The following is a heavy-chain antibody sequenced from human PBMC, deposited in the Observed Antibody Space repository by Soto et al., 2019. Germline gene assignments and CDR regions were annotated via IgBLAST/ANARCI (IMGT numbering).Heavy chain of an antibody. CDR2: IIPIFGTA. V-gene: IGHV1-69*05. Sequence: SVKVSCKASGGTFSSYAISWVRQAPGQGLEWMGGIIPIFGTANYAQKFQGRLTTTTDASMSTAYIDLRSLRSDDTALYYCGREGQRLAQEDYYQFNGMDVWGQGTTVTVSS. CDR3: GREGQRLAQEDYYQFNGMDV. D-gene: IGHD3-9*01. J-gene: IGHJ6*02. CDR1: GGTFSSYA.